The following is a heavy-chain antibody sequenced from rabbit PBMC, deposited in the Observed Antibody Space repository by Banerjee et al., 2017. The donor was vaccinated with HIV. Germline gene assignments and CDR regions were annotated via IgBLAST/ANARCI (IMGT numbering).Heavy chain of an antibody. V-gene: IGHV1S45*01. D-gene: IGHD4-1*01. CDR3: ARDLAGVIGWNFNL. Sequence: QEQLVESGGGLVQPEGSLTLTCTASGFSFSINYYMCWVRQAPGKGLEWIACIHGGSSGTTYYATWAKGRFTISRASSTTVTLQLTSLTAADTASYFCARDLAGVIGWNFNLWGQGTLVTVS. J-gene: IGHJ4*01. CDR2: IHGGSSGTT. CDR1: GFSFSINYY.